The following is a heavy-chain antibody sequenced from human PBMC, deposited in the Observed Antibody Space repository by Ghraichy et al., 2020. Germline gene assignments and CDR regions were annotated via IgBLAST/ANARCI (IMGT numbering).Heavy chain of an antibody. Sequence: GGSLRLSCEASGFTFTNAYMSWVRQAPGKGLEWVGSIKAKTDCVTTDYSAPVKDRITISRADSKNTLYLQMNGLKTEDTAVYFCATEPTHTTGWYGKPSDYWGQGALVTV. J-gene: IGHJ4*02. V-gene: IGHV3-15*01. CDR2: IKAKTDCVTT. CDR3: ATEPTHTTGWYGKPSDY. D-gene: IGHD6-19*01. CDR1: GFTFTNAY.